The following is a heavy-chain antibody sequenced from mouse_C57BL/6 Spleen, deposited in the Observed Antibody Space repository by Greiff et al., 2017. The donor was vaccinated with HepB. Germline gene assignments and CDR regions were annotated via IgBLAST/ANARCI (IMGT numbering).Heavy chain of an antibody. V-gene: IGHV5-4*03. Sequence: EVMLVESGGGLVKPGGSLKLSCAASGFTFSSYAMSWVRQTPEKRLEWVATISDGGSYTYYPDNVKGRFTISRDNAKNNLYLQMSHLKSEDTAMYYCARGDALFAYWGQGTLVTVSA. CDR2: ISDGGSYT. CDR3: ARGDALFAY. CDR1: GFTFSSYA. J-gene: IGHJ3*01.